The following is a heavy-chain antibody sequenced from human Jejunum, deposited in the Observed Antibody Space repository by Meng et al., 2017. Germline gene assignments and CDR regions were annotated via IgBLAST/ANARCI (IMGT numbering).Heavy chain of an antibody. CDR3: ARVRTGRLLVDH. V-gene: IGHV3-11*04. Sequence: VEVVVDGGGLVSPGGDLILHCLASGFMLSEQYMGWTRHAPGKGLEWVSHIRRGSGVYYADSVKGRFTISRDNAKNSLYLQMDSLRADDTAVYYCARVRTGRLLVDHWGQGTLVTVSS. D-gene: IGHD1-14*01. CDR1: GFMLSEQY. J-gene: IGHJ4*02. CDR2: IRRGSGV.